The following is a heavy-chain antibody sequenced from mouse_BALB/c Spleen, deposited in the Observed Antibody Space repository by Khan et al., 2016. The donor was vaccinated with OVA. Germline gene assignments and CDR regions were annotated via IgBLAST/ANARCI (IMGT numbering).Heavy chain of an antibody. V-gene: IGHV1S137*01. D-gene: IGHD1-1*02. J-gene: IGHJ3*01. CDR1: GYTFTDYA. Sequence: QVQLKQSGAELVRPGVSVKISCKGSGYTFTDYAMHWVKQRHAKSLEWIGVISTYYGDVDFNQKFKGKASMTVDRSSSTVYMELARLTSEDSAIYYCVRGGKFAYWGQGTLVTVSA. CDR3: VRGGKFAY. CDR2: ISTYYGDV.